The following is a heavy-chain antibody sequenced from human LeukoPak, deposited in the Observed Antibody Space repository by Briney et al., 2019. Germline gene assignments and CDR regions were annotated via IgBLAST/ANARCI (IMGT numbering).Heavy chain of an antibody. CDR3: ARDFDQGGAAYYFVY. CDR1: GFTFSSYA. Sequence: PGRSLRLSCAASGFTFSSYAMHWVRQAPGKGLEWVAVISSDGNDKYYADSVKGRFTISRDNSKNTLFLQMNSLRVEDTAVYYCARDFDQGGAAYYFVYWGQGTLVTVSS. CDR2: ISSDGNDK. D-gene: IGHD3-9*01. J-gene: IGHJ4*02. V-gene: IGHV3-30-3*01.